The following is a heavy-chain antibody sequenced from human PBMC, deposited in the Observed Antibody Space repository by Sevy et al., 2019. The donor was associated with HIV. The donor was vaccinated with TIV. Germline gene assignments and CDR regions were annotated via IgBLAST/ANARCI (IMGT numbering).Heavy chain of an antibody. CDR1: GFTFSSYA. V-gene: IGHV3-30-3*01. CDR3: ARDGSSGWYQGYFDY. CDR2: ISYDGSNK. D-gene: IGHD6-19*01. J-gene: IGHJ4*02. Sequence: GGSLRLSCAASGFTFSSYAMHWLRQAPGKGLEWVAVISYDGSNKYYADSVKGRFTISRDNSKNTLYLQMNSLRAEDTAVYYCARDGSSGWYQGYFDYWGQRTLVTVSS.